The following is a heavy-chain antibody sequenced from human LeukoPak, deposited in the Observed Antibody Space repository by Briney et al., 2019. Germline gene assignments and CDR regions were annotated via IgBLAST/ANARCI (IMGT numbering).Heavy chain of an antibody. J-gene: IGHJ5*02. V-gene: IGHV1-69*05. CDR3: ARGYSSSWYDSDNWFDP. D-gene: IGHD6-13*01. CDR2: IIPIFGTA. Sequence: SVKVSCKASGGTFSSYAISWVRQAPGQGLEWMGRIIPIFGTANYAQKFQGRVTITTDESTSTAYMELSSLRSEDTAVFFCARGYSSSWYDSDNWFDPWGQGTLVTVSS. CDR1: GGTFSSYA.